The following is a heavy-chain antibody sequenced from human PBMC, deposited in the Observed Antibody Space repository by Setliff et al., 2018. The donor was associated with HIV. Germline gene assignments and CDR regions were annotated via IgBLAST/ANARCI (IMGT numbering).Heavy chain of an antibody. V-gene: IGHV4-59*01. J-gene: IGHJ6*03. D-gene: IGHD2-2*01. CDR2: IFYTGNT. CDR1: GGSISGYY. CDR3: VRGFCSSTTCYEDYYYMDV. Sequence: PSETLSLTCTVSGGSISGYYWSWIRQPPGKGLEWIGTIFYTGNTNYNPSLKSRVTLSGGMSENQLFLRLTSVTAADTAVYYCVRGFCSSTTCYEDYYYMDVWGKGSTVTVSS.